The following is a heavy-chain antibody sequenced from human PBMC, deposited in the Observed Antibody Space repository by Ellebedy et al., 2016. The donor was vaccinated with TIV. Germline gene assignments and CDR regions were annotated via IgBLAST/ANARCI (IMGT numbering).Heavy chain of an antibody. D-gene: IGHD3-16*01. J-gene: IGHJ5*02. CDR3: ATGPYLAGTWFNP. CDR1: GYTFTSYD. V-gene: IGHV1-8*01. CDR2: MNPNSGNT. Sequence: ASVKVSCXASGYTFTSYDIHWVRQATGQGLEWMGWMNPNSGNTAYARRFQGRVTMTEDTSTDTAYMELSSLRSEDTAVYYCATGPYLAGTWFNPWGQGTLVTVSS.